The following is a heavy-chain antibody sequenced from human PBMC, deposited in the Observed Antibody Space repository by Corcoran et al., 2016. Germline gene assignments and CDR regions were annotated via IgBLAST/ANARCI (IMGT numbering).Heavy chain of an antibody. CDR2: FDPEDGET. Sequence: QVQLVQSGAEVKKPGASVKVSCKVSGYTLTELSMHWVRQAPGKGLEWMGGFDPEDGETIYAQKFQGRVTMTEDTSTDTAYMELSSLRSEDTAVYYCATTYDFWSGYGGPSHWYFDLWGRGTLVTVSS. V-gene: IGHV1-24*01. CDR3: ATTYDFWSGYGGPSHWYFDL. D-gene: IGHD3-3*01. CDR1: GYTLTELS. J-gene: IGHJ2*01.